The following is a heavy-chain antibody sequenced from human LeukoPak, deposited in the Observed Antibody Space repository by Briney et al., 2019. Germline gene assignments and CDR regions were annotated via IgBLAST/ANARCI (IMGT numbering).Heavy chain of an antibody. J-gene: IGHJ5*02. D-gene: IGHD4-23*01. V-gene: IGHV5-51*01. CDR2: IYPGDSDT. CDR1: GYSFTSYW. Sequence: GEALMSSCKGSGYSFTSYWIGWVRQMPGKGLEWMGIIYPGDSDTRYSPPFQGLVTISADKSISTAYLQWSSLKASDTAMYYCARLPFYGGNFRVVPWGQGTPLTVS. CDR3: ARLPFYGGNFRVVP.